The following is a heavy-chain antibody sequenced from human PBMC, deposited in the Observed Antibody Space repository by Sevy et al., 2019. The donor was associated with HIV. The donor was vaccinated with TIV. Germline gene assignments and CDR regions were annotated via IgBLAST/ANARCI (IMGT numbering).Heavy chain of an antibody. CDR1: GFSVNSNY. CDR2: IYSDGST. V-gene: IGHV3-66*01. CDR3: ARGGTIFGLVRHYFDY. D-gene: IGHD3-3*01. Sequence: GRSLRLSCAASGFSVNSNYMTWVRQAPGKGLDWVSIIYSDGSTKYADALKGRFTISRDNSKNTMYLQMNSLRVEDTAVYYCARGGTIFGLVRHYFDYWGQGTLVTVSS. J-gene: IGHJ4*02.